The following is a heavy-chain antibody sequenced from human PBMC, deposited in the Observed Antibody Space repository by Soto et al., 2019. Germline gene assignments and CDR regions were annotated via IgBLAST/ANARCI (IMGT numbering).Heavy chain of an antibody. Sequence: PSETLSLTCNVSGASVSHGYWSWIRQPPGKGLEWIGYIYYGGSINYNPSLKSRVTISVDTSKNQFSLKLSSVTAADTAVYYCARDLSGNWFDPWGQGTLVTVSS. CDR1: GASVSHGY. D-gene: IGHD3-10*01. CDR2: IYYGGSI. CDR3: ARDLSGNWFDP. J-gene: IGHJ5*02. V-gene: IGHV4-59*02.